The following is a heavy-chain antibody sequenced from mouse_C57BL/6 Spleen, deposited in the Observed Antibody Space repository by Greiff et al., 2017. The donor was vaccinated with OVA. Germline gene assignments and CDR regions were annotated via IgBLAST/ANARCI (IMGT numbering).Heavy chain of an antibody. D-gene: IGHD3-1*01. CDR3: ARSGYYVRDY. V-gene: IGHV1-42*01. Sequence: VQLQQSGPELVKPGASVKISCKASGYSFTGYYMNWVKQSPEKSLEWIGEINPSTGGTTYNQKFKAKATLTVDKSSSTAYMQLKSLTSEDSAVYYCARSGYYVRDYWGQGTSGTVSS. J-gene: IGHJ4*01. CDR1: GYSFTGYY. CDR2: INPSTGGT.